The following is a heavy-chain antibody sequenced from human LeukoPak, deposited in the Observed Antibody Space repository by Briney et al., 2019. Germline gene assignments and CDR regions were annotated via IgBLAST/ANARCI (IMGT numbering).Heavy chain of an antibody. J-gene: IGHJ3*02. Sequence: SQTLSLTCTVSGGSISSGDYYWSWIRQPPGKGLEWIAYMYYSGSTYYNPSLKSRVTMSADTSKNQLSLKLSSVTAADTAVYYCARHRGTYYYGSGSYPHDAFDIWGQGTMVTVSS. D-gene: IGHD3-10*01. V-gene: IGHV4-30-4*01. CDR2: MYYSGST. CDR1: GGSISSGDYY. CDR3: ARHRGTYYYGSGSYPHDAFDI.